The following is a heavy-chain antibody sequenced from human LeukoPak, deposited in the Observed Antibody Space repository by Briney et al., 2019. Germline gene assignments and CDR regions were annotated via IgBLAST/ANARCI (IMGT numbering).Heavy chain of an antibody. CDR1: GYTFINYY. J-gene: IGHJ6*03. D-gene: IGHD6-19*01. CDR2: INPNSGDT. CDR3: ARGVAVAANPLLYYYMDV. Sequence: ASVKVSCKASGYTFINYYMNWVRQAPGQGLEWMGWINPNSGDTNFAQRFQGRVTMTRDTSISTAYMELSRLTFDDTAVYYCARGVAVAANPLLYYYMDVWGKGTTVTISS. V-gene: IGHV1-2*02.